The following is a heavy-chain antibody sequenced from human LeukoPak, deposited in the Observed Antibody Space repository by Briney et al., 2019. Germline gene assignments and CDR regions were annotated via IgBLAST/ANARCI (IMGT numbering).Heavy chain of an antibody. CDR3: ARDRAIVVVPAANFDY. CDR2: ISAYNGNT. Sequence: GASVKVSCKASGYTFTSYGISWVRQAPGQGLEWMGWISAYNGNTNYAQKLQGRVTMTTDTSTSTAYMELRSLRSDDTAVYYCARDRAIVVVPAANFDYWGQGTLVTVSS. CDR1: GYTFTSYG. V-gene: IGHV1-18*01. J-gene: IGHJ4*02. D-gene: IGHD2-2*01.